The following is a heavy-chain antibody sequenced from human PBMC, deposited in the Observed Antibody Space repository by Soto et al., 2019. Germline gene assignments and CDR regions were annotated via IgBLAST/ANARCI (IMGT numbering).Heavy chain of an antibody. J-gene: IGHJ3*02. CDR2: INPNSGGT. CDR3: ATHGYSYGYHDAFDI. Sequence: ASVKVSCKASGYTFTGYYIHWVRQAPGQGLEWMGWINPNSGGTNYAQKFQGWVTMTRDTSISTAYMELSRLRSDDTAVYYCATHGYSYGYHDAFDIWGQGTMVTVSS. CDR1: GYTFTGYY. V-gene: IGHV1-2*04. D-gene: IGHD5-18*01.